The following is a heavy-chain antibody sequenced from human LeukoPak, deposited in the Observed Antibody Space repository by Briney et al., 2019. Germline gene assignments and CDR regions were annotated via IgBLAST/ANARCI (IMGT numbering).Heavy chain of an antibody. Sequence: PEGSLRLSCAASGFTFSTYWMHWVRQAPGEGLVWVSRINGDGSTTNYADSVKGRFTISRDNAKNTLYLQMNSLRAEDTAVYYCTRRVDATRWYDPWGQGTLVTVSS. V-gene: IGHV3-74*01. CDR2: INGDGSTT. CDR3: TRRVDATRWYDP. D-gene: IGHD2-15*01. J-gene: IGHJ5*02. CDR1: GFTFSTYW.